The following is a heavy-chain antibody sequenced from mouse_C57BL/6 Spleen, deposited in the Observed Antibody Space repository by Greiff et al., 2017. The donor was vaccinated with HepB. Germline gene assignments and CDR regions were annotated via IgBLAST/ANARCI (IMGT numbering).Heavy chain of an antibody. V-gene: IGHV1-22*01. Sequence: EVQLQQSGPELVKPGASVKMSCKASGYTFTDYNMHWVKQSHGKSLEWIGYINPNNGGTSYNQKFKGKATMTVNKSSSTAYMELRSLTSEDSAVYYCARREGRGNYDAMDYWGQGTSVTVSS. CDR3: ARREGRGNYDAMDY. D-gene: IGHD2-1*01. J-gene: IGHJ4*01. CDR1: GYTFTDYN. CDR2: INPNNGGT.